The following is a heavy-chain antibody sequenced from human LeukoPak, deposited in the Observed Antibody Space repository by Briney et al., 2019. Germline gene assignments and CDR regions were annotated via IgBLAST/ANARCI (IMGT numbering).Heavy chain of an antibody. J-gene: IGHJ6*02. Sequence: PSETLSLTCTVSGGSISSYYWSWIRQPPGKGLEWIGYIYYSGSTNYNPSLKSRVTISVDTSKNQFSLKLSSVTAADTAVYYCATLYGSGSYYPRFGYYYYYGMDVWGQGTTVTVSS. V-gene: IGHV4-59*08. D-gene: IGHD3-10*01. CDR2: IYYSGST. CDR3: ATLYGSGSYYPRFGYYYYYGMDV. CDR1: GGSISSYY.